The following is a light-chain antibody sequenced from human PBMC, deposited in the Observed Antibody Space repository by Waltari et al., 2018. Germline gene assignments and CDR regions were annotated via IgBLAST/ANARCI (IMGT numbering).Light chain of an antibody. CDR3: QQYCTTPLT. CDR1: QSVLFSLNNKNY. J-gene: IGKJ4*01. V-gene: IGKV4-1*01. Sequence: DIVMTQSPDSLAVSLGERATINCKSSQSVLFSLNNKNYLAWYQQKPGQPPKLLIYWASTRESGVPDRCSGGESGTDFNLTISSLQAEDVAVYYCQQYCTTPLTFGGGTKVEIK. CDR2: WAS.